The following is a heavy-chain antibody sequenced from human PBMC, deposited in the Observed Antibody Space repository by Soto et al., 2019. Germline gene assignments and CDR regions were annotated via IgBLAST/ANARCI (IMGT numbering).Heavy chain of an antibody. Sequence: PSETLSLTCTVSGGSIGVEDGRWTWIRQPPGKGLEWIGYIHYSGSTNYNPSLQSRVTMSVDTSKNQFSLKLASVTAADTAVYYCARGAGYSSGGTGERGVTPGRNYYMDVWGKGTTVTVSS. CDR3: ARGAGYSSGGTGERGVTPGRNYYMDV. J-gene: IGHJ6*03. D-gene: IGHD6-19*01. V-gene: IGHV4-30-4*01. CDR2: IHYSGST. CDR1: GGSIGVEDGR.